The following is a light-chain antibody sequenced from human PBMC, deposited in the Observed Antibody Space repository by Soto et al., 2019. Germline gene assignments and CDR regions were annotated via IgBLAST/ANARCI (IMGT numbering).Light chain of an antibody. Sequence: DIVMTQSPDSPAVSLGERAAINCKSSQSVLYSSNNKNYLAWYQQKPGQPPKLLIYWASTRESGVPDRFSGSGSGKDLTLTISSLQAEDVAVYYCQQYYSTPTWTFGQGTKVEIK. CDR1: QSVLYSSNNKNY. CDR2: WAS. V-gene: IGKV4-1*01. CDR3: QQYYSTPTWT. J-gene: IGKJ1*01.